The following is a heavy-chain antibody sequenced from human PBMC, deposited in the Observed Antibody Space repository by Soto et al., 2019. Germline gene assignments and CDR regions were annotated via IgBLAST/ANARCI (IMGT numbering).Heavy chain of an antibody. J-gene: IGHJ6*02. D-gene: IGHD2-15*01. V-gene: IGHV1-8*02. CDR1: GGTFSSYA. Sequence: ASVKVSCKASGGTFSSYAISWVRQAPGQGLEWMGWMNPNSGNTGYAQKFQGRVIMTRNTSISTAYMELSSLRSEDTAVYYCARGLRGYCSGGSCRHSYYYYYGMDVWGQGTTVTVSS. CDR2: MNPNSGNT. CDR3: ARGLRGYCSGGSCRHSYYYYYGMDV.